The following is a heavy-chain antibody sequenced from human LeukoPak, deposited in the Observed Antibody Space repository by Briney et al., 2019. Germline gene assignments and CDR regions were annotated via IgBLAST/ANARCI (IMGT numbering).Heavy chain of an antibody. CDR2: IKQSGGN. J-gene: IGHJ5*02. D-gene: IGHD3-10*01. Sequence: AETLSLTCAVYCVSFSGYYWSWIRQPPGKGLELTGEIKQSGGNNYNAYVKSRVTISVDSCKNQLSLKLSSVTAADTAVYYCARARGPLWFGASHYNWFDPWGQGTLVTVSS. V-gene: IGHV4-34*01. CDR3: ARARGPLWFGASHYNWFDP. CDR1: CVSFSGYY.